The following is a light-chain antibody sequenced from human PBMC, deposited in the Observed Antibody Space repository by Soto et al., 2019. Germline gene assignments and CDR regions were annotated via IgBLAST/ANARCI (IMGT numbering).Light chain of an antibody. J-gene: IGKJ1*01. V-gene: IGKV3-15*01. CDR3: QQEDNGRT. CDR2: GAS. Sequence: EIVMTQSPATLSVSPGVRATLSCRASQSISFNLAWYQQRPGQAPRFLIYGASLRASGIPSRFSGSGSGTEVTLTISSLQSEDFAVYYCQQEDNGRTFGQWTKVEVK. CDR1: QSISFN.